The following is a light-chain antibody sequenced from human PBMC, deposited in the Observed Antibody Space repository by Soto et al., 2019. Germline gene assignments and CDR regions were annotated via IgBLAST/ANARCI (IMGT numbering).Light chain of an antibody. Sequence: IVLTQSPVTLSLSPRERVTLSCKASQSVTTRLAWYQHKPGQAPTPLMSGASSRATGIPDRFSGSGSGTDFTLTISRLEPEDFAVYYCQQYGSSPLTFGGGTKVDIK. V-gene: IGKV3-20*01. J-gene: IGKJ4*01. CDR1: QSVTTR. CDR2: GAS. CDR3: QQYGSSPLT.